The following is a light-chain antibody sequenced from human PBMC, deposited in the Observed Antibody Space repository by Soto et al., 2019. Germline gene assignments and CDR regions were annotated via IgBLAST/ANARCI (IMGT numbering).Light chain of an antibody. V-gene: IGLV2-14*01. CDR2: EVS. CDR1: SSDVGNYKY. CDR3: CSYAGSYTYV. Sequence: QSVLTQPASVSGSPGQSITISCTGTSSDVGNYKYVSWYQQHPGKAPRVMIYEVSNRPSGVSNRFSGSKSGNTASLTISGLQAEDEADYYCCSYAGSYTYVFGTGTKVTVL. J-gene: IGLJ1*01.